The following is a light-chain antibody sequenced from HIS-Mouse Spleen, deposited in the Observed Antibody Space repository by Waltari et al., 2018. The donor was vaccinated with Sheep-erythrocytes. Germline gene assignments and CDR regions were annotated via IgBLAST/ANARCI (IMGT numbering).Light chain of an antibody. Sequence: QSALTQPASVSGSPGPAITISCTGTSSDVGGYNYVSWYQQHPGKPPKLMIYEVSNRPSGVSNRFSGSKSGNTASLTISGLQAEDEADYYCSSYTSSSTWVFGGGTKLTVL. CDR3: SSYTSSSTWV. CDR2: EVS. V-gene: IGLV2-14*01. J-gene: IGLJ3*02. CDR1: SSDVGGYNY.